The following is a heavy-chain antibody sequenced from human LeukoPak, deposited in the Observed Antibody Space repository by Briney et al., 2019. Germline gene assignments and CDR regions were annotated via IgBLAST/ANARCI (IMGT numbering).Heavy chain of an antibody. CDR3: ARDAVDTANAV. J-gene: IGHJ6*02. D-gene: IGHD5-18*01. V-gene: IGHV3-74*01. CDR2: INSDGSIT. CDR1: GFTFSGFG. Sequence: GGSLRLSCAASGFTFSGFGMHWVRQAPGKGLVWVSHINSDGSITSYADSVKGRFTISRDNAKNTLYLQMNSLRAEDTAVYYCARDAVDTANAVWGQGTTVTVSS.